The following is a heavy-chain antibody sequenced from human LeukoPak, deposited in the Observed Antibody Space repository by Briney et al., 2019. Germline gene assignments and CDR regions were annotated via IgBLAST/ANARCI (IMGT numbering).Heavy chain of an antibody. V-gene: IGHV1-2*02. Sequence: ASVKVSCKASRFTFTGYYMHWVRQAPGQGLEWMGWINPNSGGTNYAQKFQGRVTMTRDTSISTAYMELSRLRSDDTAIYYCARGRGRYSSDAFDIWGQGTMVTVSS. CDR2: INPNSGGT. J-gene: IGHJ3*02. D-gene: IGHD6-13*01. CDR1: RFTFTGYY. CDR3: ARGRGRYSSDAFDI.